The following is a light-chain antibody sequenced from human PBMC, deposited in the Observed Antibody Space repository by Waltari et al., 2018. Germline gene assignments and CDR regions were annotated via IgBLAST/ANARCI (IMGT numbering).Light chain of an antibody. Sequence: QSALTQPASVSGSPGQSITISCPGTSSDVGGYTYVSWYQQHPGKAPKLMIYDVSKLPSGVSNRFSGSKSGNAASLTISGLQAEDEADYYCSSYTSSSTPVVFGGGTKLTVL. V-gene: IGLV2-14*01. CDR2: DVS. J-gene: IGLJ2*01. CDR3: SSYTSSSTPVV. CDR1: SSDVGGYTY.